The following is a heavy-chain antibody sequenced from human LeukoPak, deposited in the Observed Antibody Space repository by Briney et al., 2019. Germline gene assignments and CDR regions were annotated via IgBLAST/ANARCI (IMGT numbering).Heavy chain of an antibody. V-gene: IGHV3-7*03. CDR3: ARDSGSYSLDY. Sequence: AGGSLRLSCAASKFTFSSYWMSWVRQAPGKGLEWVANIKQDGSVQFYMDSLKGRFSVSRDNAKNSLYLQMNSLRAEDTAVYYCARDSGSYSLDYWGQGTLVTVSS. CDR1: KFTFSSYW. D-gene: IGHD1-26*01. CDR2: IKQDGSVQ. J-gene: IGHJ4*02.